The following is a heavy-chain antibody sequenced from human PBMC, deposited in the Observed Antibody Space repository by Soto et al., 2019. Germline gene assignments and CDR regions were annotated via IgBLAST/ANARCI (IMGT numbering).Heavy chain of an antibody. V-gene: IGHV4-59*08. CDR2: IYYTGGT. CDR1: CGAISGYY. J-gene: IGHJ4*02. D-gene: IGHD2-15*01. Sequence: SETLSLTCSVSCGAISGYYWGWIRQPPGEGLEWIGNIYYTGGTNYNPSLKSRVTISVDTSKKQFSLKLSSLSAADTAVYYCARRYGGTFDYWGQGTLVTVSS. CDR3: ARRYGGTFDY.